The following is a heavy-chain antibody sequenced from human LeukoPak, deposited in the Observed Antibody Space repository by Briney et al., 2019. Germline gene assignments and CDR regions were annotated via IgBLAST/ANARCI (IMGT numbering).Heavy chain of an antibody. CDR1: GGTFSSYA. CDR3: ARAVCSSTSCLYYYYGMDV. J-gene: IGHJ6*04. D-gene: IGHD2-2*01. Sequence: SVKVSCKASGGTFSSYAISWVLQAPGQGLEWMGGIIPIFGTTNYAQKFQGRDTITADESTSTAYMELSSLRSEDTAVYYCARAVCSSTSCLYYYYGMDVWGKGTTVTVSS. CDR2: IIPIFGTT. V-gene: IGHV1-69*13.